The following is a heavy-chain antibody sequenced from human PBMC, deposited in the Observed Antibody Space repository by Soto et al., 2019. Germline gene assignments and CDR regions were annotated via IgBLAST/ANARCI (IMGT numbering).Heavy chain of an antibody. Sequence: SETLSLTCTVSGGSISSYYWSWIRQPPGKGLEWIGYIYYSGSTNYNPSLKSRVTISVDASKNQFSLKLSSVTAADTAVYYCARDPSIVGATIRSGWWFDPWGQGTLVTVSS. CDR2: IYYSGST. D-gene: IGHD1-26*01. CDR3: ARDPSIVGATIRSGWWFDP. J-gene: IGHJ5*02. V-gene: IGHV4-59*01. CDR1: GGSISSYY.